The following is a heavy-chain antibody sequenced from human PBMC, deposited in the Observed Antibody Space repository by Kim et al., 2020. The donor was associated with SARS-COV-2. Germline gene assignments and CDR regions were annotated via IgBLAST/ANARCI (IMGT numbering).Heavy chain of an antibody. V-gene: IGHV4-59*11. CDR3: AGESTICTTEHFRFELGY. J-gene: IGHJ4*03. CDR2: LHSNGAR. Sequence: SETLSLTCTVSGGSINIPYWTWIRQPPGKGLEWIGYLHSNGARKYNSSLSSRLSMSLDASQNQFSLKLTSVTAADTAVYYCAGESTICTTEHFRFELGY. CDR1: GGSINIPY. D-gene: IGHD2-8*01.